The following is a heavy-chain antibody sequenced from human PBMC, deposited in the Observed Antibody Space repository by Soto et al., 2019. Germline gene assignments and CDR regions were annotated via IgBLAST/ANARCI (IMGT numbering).Heavy chain of an antibody. Sequence: QVQLVESGGGVVQPGRSLRLSCAASGFTFSGFALNWVRKAPAKGLEWVAVISYDGSNKNYADSVKGRFTISRDNSKNTQYLQMNSLRAEDTAVYYCAKEVWSGPMDVWGQGTTVTVSS. J-gene: IGHJ6*02. CDR3: AKEVWSGPMDV. CDR2: ISYDGSNK. CDR1: GFTFSGFA. V-gene: IGHV3-30*18. D-gene: IGHD3-3*01.